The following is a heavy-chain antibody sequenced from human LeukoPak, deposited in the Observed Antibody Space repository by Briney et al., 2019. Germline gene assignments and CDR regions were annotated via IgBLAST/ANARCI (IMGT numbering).Heavy chain of an antibody. CDR2: IYSDSRT. Sequence: GGSLRLSWAASGFTVSTNFMSWVRQAPGKGLEWVSVIYSDSRTSYADSVRGRFTISRDNSKNMLHLQMSSLRAEDTAVYYCARELVAGGGRRGMDVWGQGTTVTVSS. CDR3: ARELVAGGGRRGMDV. J-gene: IGHJ6*02. D-gene: IGHD6-19*01. CDR1: GFTVSTNF. V-gene: IGHV3-66*01.